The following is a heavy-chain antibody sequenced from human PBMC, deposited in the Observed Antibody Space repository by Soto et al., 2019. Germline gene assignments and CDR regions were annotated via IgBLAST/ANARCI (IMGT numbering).Heavy chain of an antibody. J-gene: IGHJ4*02. CDR2: INPSGGST. V-gene: IGHV1-46*01. D-gene: IGHD6-13*01. CDR3: ARDVRPNPIAEPGSSYYFDY. Sequence: ASVKVSCKASGYTFISYYMHWVRQAPGQGLEWMGIINPSGGSTSYAQKFQGRVTMTRDTSTSTVYMELSSLRSEDTAMYYCARDVRPNPIAEPGSSYYFDYWGQGTLVTVSS. CDR1: GYTFISYY.